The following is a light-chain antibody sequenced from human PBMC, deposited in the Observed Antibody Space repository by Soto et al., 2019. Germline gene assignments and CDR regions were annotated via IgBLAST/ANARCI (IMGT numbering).Light chain of an antibody. V-gene: IGLV2-8*01. J-gene: IGLJ1*01. CDR1: NSDVGGYNY. CDR2: EVN. CDR3: SSYAGSNWYV. Sequence: QSVLTQPPSASGSPGQSVTISCTGTNSDVGGYNYVSWYQQYPGKAHKLIIYEVNERPSGVPDRFSGSKSGNTASLTISGLQTADEADYYCSSYAGSNWYVFGTGTKVTVL.